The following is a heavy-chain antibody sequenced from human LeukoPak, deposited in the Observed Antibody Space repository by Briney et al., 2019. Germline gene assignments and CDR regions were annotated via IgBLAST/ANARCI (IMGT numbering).Heavy chain of an antibody. V-gene: IGHV4-39*01. D-gene: IGHD1-26*01. CDR2: IYYSGST. Sequence: PSETLSLTCTVSGGSISSSSYYWGWIRQPPGKGLEWIGSIYYSGSTYYNPSLKSRVTISVDTSKNQFSLKLSSVTAADTAVYYCARHWWELLPLDYWGQGTPVTVSS. J-gene: IGHJ4*02. CDR3: ARHWWELLPLDY. CDR1: GGSISSSSYY.